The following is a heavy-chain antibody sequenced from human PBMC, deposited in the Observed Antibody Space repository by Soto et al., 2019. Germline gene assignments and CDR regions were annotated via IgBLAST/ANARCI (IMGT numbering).Heavy chain of an antibody. CDR1: GYSFTTYG. CDR3: VRDLNGDFYY. Sequence: QVQLVQSGAEVRQPGASVKVSCKASGYSFTTYGMSWVRQPPGQGLEYMGWINGYGHGAKYVQRFQGRFSMTTDTSTNTVYMDLRSLTSDDTAVYYCVRDLNGDFYYWGQGTVVIVSP. D-gene: IGHD3-10*01. CDR2: INGYGHGA. J-gene: IGHJ4*02. V-gene: IGHV1-18*01.